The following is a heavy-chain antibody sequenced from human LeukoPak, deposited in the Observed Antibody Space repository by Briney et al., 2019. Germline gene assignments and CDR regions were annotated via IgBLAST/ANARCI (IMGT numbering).Heavy chain of an antibody. J-gene: IGHJ4*02. V-gene: IGHV3-21*01. D-gene: IGHD6-6*01. CDR1: GFTFSSYS. CDR2: ISSSSYI. CDR3: AREYSSSRYFDY. Sequence: GGSLRLSCAASGFTFSSYSMNWVRQAPGKGLEWVSSISSSSYIYYADSVKGRFTISRDNAKNTLYLQMNSLRAEDTAVYYCAREYSSSRYFDYWGQGTLVTVSS.